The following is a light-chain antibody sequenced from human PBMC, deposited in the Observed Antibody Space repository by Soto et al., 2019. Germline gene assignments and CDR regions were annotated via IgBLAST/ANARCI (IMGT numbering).Light chain of an antibody. CDR3: QAWVTGIGV. V-gene: IGLV4-69*01. J-gene: IGLJ2*01. Sequence: QSVLTQSPSAAASLGASVKLTCTLSSGHSRNAIAWHQQQPEKGPRYLMKINSDGSHIKGDEIPDRFSGSSSGAERYLTISSLQSDDEADYYCQAWVTGIGVFGGGTKLTVL. CDR1: SGHSRNA. CDR2: INSDGSH.